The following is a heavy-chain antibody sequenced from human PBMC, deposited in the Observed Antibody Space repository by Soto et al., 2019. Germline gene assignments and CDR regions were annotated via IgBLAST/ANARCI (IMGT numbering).Heavy chain of an antibody. J-gene: IGHJ6*02. D-gene: IGHD6-13*01. CDR2: IYYSGST. CDR3: ARSPRMRGGRNPFRQQLPSIYYYYYGMDV. V-gene: IGHV4-61*08. Sequence: PSETLSLTCTVSGGSISSGGYYWSWIRQHTGKGLEWIGYIYYSGSTNYNPSLKSRVTISVDMSKNQFSLKLSSVTAADTAVYYCARSPRMRGGRNPFRQQLPSIYYYYYGMDVWGQGTTVTVSS. CDR1: GGSISSGGYY.